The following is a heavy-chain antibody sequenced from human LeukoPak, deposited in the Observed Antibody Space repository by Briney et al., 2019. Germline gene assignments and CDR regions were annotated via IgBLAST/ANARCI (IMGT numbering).Heavy chain of an antibody. CDR3: ARDGPLFLMVAAPYYFDY. V-gene: IGHV4-4*07. CDR2: IYTSGST. Sequence: SETLSLTCTVSGSSISSYYWSWIRQPAGKGLEWIGRIYTSGSTNYNPSLKSRVTMSVDTSKNQFSLKLSSVTAADTAVYYCARDGPLFLMVAAPYYFDYWGQGTLVTVSS. CDR1: GSSISSYY. J-gene: IGHJ4*02. D-gene: IGHD2-15*01.